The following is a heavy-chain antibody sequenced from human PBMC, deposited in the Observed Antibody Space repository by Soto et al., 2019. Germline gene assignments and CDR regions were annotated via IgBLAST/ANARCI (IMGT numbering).Heavy chain of an antibody. Sequence: PSETLSLTCTVSGGSISGYYWSWIRQPPGKGLEWIGYLYYSGNTNYNPSLKSRVTMSVDTSKNQFSLKLSSVTAADTAVYYCARSVFPWGQGTLVTVS. CDR1: GGSISGYY. J-gene: IGHJ5*02. V-gene: IGHV4-59*01. CDR2: LYYSGNT. CDR3: ARSVFP.